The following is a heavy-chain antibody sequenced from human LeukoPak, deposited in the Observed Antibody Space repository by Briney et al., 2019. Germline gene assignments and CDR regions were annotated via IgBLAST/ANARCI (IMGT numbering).Heavy chain of an antibody. CDR1: GDSISSKNYY. Sequence: SDTLSLTCTVSGDSISSKNYYWSWIRQPPGKGLEWIGYIYYSGSTNYNPSLKSRVTISVDTSKNQFSLKLSSVTAADTAVYYCARIAAAGTRFDYWGQGTLVTVSS. D-gene: IGHD6-13*01. J-gene: IGHJ4*02. CDR2: IYYSGST. V-gene: IGHV4-61*01. CDR3: ARIAAAGTRFDY.